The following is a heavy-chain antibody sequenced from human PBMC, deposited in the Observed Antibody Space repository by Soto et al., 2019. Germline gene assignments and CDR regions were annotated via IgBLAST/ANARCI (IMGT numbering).Heavy chain of an antibody. V-gene: IGHV3-23*01. D-gene: IGHD2-2*01. Sequence: GGSLRLSCAATGFTFSGYGMHWVRQAPGKGLEWVAAISGSGGSTYYADSVKGRFTISRDNSKNTLYLQMNSLRAEDTAVYYCAKYSTYCSSTSCPGFYYGMDVWGQGTTVTVSS. CDR3: AKYSTYCSSTSCPGFYYGMDV. CDR2: ISGSGGST. CDR1: GFTFSGYG. J-gene: IGHJ6*02.